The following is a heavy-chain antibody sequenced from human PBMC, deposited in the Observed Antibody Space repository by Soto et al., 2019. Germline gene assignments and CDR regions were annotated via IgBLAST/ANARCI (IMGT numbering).Heavy chain of an antibody. CDR2: IYYSGST. J-gene: IGHJ4*02. Sequence: SETLSLTCTVSGGSIGSSSYYWGWIRQPPGKGLEWIGSIYYSGSTYYNPSLKSRVTISVDTSKNQFSLKLSSVTAADTAVYYCARMYSSGVRPGDYWGQGTLVTVSS. D-gene: IGHD6-25*01. CDR1: GGSIGSSSYY. V-gene: IGHV4-39*01. CDR3: ARMYSSGVRPGDY.